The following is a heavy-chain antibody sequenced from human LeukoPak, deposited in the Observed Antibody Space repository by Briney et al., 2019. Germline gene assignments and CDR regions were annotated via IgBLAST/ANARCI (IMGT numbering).Heavy chain of an antibody. CDR2: ISGSGGST. D-gene: IGHD5-12*01. CDR1: GFTFSSYA. J-gene: IGHJ5*02. V-gene: IGHV3-23*01. CDR3: AKDPRRGYSGYDYGP. Sequence: PGGSLRLSCAASGFTFSSYAMSWVRQAPGKGLEWVSTISGSGGSTYYADSVEGRFTISRGNSKNTLFLQMNSLRAEDTAVYYCAKDPRRGYSGYDYGPWGQGTLVTVSS.